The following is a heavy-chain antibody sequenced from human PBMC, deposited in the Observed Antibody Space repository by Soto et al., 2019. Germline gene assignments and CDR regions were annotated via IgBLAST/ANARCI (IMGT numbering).Heavy chain of an antibody. V-gene: IGHV3-74*01. J-gene: IGHJ4*02. CDR3: ARRLPNCSSFDT. D-gene: IGHD6-25*01. Sequence: EVQLVESGGGLVQPGESLRLSCAASGFTFSSYWMHWIRQAPGKGLVWVSRVSSDGSSTVYATSVKGRLTISRDNAKNTLYLQLNSLSDEDTAVYYCARRLPNCSSFDTWGQGTLVTVSS. CDR2: VSSDGSST. CDR1: GFTFSSYW.